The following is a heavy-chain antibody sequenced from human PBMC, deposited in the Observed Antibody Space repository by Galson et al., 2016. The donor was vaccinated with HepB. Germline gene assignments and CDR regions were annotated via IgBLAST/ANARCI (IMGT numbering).Heavy chain of an antibody. V-gene: IGHV3-20*04. CDR2: INWSGDTT. D-gene: IGHD6-19*01. CDR1: GFRFDYIG. Sequence: SLRLSCAASGFRFDYIGMGWLRQAPGKGLEWVSGINWSGDTTGYADSVKGRFTISRDNAKNSLFLQMNSLRAEDTAFYYCARGGATPGQWLDNWFDPWGQGTLVSASS. J-gene: IGHJ5*02. CDR3: ARGGATPGQWLDNWFDP.